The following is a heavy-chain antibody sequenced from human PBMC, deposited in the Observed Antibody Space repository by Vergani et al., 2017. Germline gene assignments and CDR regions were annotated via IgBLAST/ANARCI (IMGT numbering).Heavy chain of an antibody. V-gene: IGHV3-23*01. J-gene: IGHJ6*03. D-gene: IGHD3-3*01. CDR2: ISGSGGST. CDR1: GFTFSSYA. CDR3: TKTTIFGVVPMDV. Sequence: EVQLLESGGGLVQPGGSLRLSCAASGFTFSSYAMRWVRQAPGKGLEWVSAISGSGGSTYYADSVKGRFTISRENSKNTLYRQMNRLKTEDTAVYYCTKTTIFGVVPMDVWDKGTTVTVSS.